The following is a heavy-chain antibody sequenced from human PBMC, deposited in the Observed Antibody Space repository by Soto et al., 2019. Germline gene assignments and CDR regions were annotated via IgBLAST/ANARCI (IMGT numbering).Heavy chain of an antibody. CDR3: AKDSGARPEYFQD. V-gene: IGHV1-18*01. CDR1: GYTFTSYG. Sequence: LLVQSGAEVKTPGASVRVSCKASGYTFTSYGISWVRQAPGQGLEWLAWITPFKGDTHLSQKFQDRVKLTTDTSTSTSYFEMTRLTSDDTAVYYCAKDSGARPEYFQDWCQGTLVTVSS. D-gene: IGHD1-26*01. CDR2: ITPFKGDT. J-gene: IGHJ1*01.